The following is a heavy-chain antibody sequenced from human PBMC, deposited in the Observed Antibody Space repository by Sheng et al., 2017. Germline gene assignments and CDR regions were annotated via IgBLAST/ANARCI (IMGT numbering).Heavy chain of an antibody. J-gene: IGHJ3*02. CDR2: ISAYNGNT. Sequence: QVQLVQSGAEVKKPGASVKVSCKASGYTFTSYGISWVRQAPGQGLEWMGWISAYNGNTNYAQKLQGRVTMTTDTSTSTAYMELRSLRSDDTAVYYCARDQFTWGWLRSRMDDAFDIWGQGTMVTVSS. CDR3: ARDQFTWGWLRSRMDDAFDI. D-gene: IGHD5-12*01. CDR1: GYTFTSYG. V-gene: IGHV1-18*01.